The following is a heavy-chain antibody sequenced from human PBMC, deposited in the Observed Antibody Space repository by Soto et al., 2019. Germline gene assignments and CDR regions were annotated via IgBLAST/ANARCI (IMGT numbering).Heavy chain of an antibody. CDR3: ARAINFDFWSDSESGYYFDY. D-gene: IGHD3-3*01. CDR2: MAYSGTT. Sequence: QVQLQESGPGLVKPSETLSLTCTVSGGSVSSGSYYWSWIRQPPGKRLKWIAKMAYSGTTNYNPSHKSRVSISVDTSKNQFSLKLSSLTAADTAVYYCARAINFDFWSDSESGYYFDYWGQGTLVTVSS. CDR1: GGSVSSGSYY. V-gene: IGHV4-61*01. J-gene: IGHJ4*02.